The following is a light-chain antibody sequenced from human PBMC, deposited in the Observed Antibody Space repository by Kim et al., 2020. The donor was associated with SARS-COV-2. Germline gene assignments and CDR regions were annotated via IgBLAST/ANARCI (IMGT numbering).Light chain of an antibody. CDR3: QQYDILPPLT. J-gene: IGKJ4*01. Sequence: DIQMTQSPSSLSPSVGDRVTITCQASQDISNYLNWWQQKPGKAPKLLIYDASNLETGVPSRFSGSGSGTDFTFPISSLQPEDIATYYCQQYDILPPLTFGGGTKVDIK. V-gene: IGKV1-33*01. CDR2: DAS. CDR1: QDISNY.